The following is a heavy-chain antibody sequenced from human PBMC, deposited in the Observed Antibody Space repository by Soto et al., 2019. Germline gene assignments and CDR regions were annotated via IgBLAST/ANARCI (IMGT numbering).Heavy chain of an antibody. J-gene: IGHJ4*02. D-gene: IGHD3-10*01. CDR1: GFTFSSYV. CDR2: ISYDGSNK. V-gene: IGHV3-30-3*01. CDR3: ARDPSGGAHYLDY. Sequence: PLGSLILSCEASGFTFSSYVIHSVCQAPCKVLEWVAVISYDGSNKYYADVVKGRFTISRDNSKNTLYLQMNSLRAEDTAVYYCARDPSGGAHYLDYWGQGTMV.